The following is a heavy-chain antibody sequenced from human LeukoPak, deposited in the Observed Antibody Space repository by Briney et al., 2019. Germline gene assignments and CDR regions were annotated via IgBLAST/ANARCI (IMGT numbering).Heavy chain of an antibody. V-gene: IGHV1-18*04. Sequence: ASVKVSCKGSGYTFSDYYMHWVRRAPGQGLEWMGWISAYNGNTNYAQKLQGRVTMTTDTSTSTAYMELRSLRSDDTAVYYCARGGWVTSYDYWGQGTLVTVSS. CDR1: GYTFSDYY. J-gene: IGHJ4*02. D-gene: IGHD5-18*01. CDR3: ARGGWVTSYDY. CDR2: ISAYNGNT.